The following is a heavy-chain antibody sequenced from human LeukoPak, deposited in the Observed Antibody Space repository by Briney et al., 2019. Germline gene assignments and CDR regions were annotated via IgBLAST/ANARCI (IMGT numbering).Heavy chain of an antibody. CDR2: ISAYNGNT. Sequence: VKVSCXXXGYTXTSYGISWVRQAPGQGLEWMGWISAYNGNTNYAQKLQGRVTMTTDTSTSTAYMELRSLRSDDTAVYYCARVYGDLVYYYYGMDVWGQGTTVTVSS. J-gene: IGHJ6*02. D-gene: IGHD4-17*01. CDR3: ARVYGDLVYYYYGMDV. CDR1: GYTXTSYG. V-gene: IGHV1-18*01.